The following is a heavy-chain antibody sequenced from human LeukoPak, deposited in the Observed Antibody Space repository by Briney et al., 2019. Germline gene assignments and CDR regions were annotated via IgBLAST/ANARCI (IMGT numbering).Heavy chain of an antibody. J-gene: IGHJ6*03. CDR1: GFTFSSYS. D-gene: IGHD5-12*01. CDR3: ARDWSGYAPNYYYMDV. V-gene: IGHV3-21*01. CDR2: ISSSSSYI. Sequence: GGSLRLSCAASGFTFSSYSMNWVRQAPGKGLGWVSSISSSSSYIYYADSVKGRFTISRDNAKNSLYLQMNSLRVEDTAVYYCARDWSGYAPNYYYMDVWGKGTTVTVSS.